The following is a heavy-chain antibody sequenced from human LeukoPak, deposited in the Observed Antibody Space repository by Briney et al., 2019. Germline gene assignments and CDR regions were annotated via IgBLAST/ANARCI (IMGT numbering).Heavy chain of an antibody. CDR2: MNPNSGNT. V-gene: IGHV1-8*03. Sequence: ASVKVSCKASGYTFTSYGINWVRQATGQGLEWMGWMNPNSGNTGYAQKFQGRVTITRNTSISTAYMELSSLRSEDTAVYYCAREGHSSSWYDPWGQGTLVTVSS. CDR1: GYTFTSYG. D-gene: IGHD6-13*01. CDR3: AREGHSSSWYDP. J-gene: IGHJ5*02.